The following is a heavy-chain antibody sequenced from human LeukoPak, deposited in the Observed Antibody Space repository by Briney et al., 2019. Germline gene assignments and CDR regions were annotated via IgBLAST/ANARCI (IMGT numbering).Heavy chain of an antibody. CDR3: ARGPVLNDSSGYHPFDY. Sequence: ETLSLTCAVYGGSFSGYYWSWIRQPPGKGLEWIGEINHSGSTNYNPSLKSRVTISVDTSKNQFSLKLSSVTAADTAVYYCARGPVLNDSSGYHPFDYWGQGTLVTVSS. CDR1: GGSFSGYY. D-gene: IGHD3-22*01. J-gene: IGHJ4*02. CDR2: INHSGST. V-gene: IGHV4-34*01.